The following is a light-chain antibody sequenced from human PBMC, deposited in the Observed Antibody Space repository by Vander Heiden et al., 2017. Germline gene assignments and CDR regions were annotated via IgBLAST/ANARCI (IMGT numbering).Light chain of an antibody. Sequence: QSGLTHPPSLSTSLRQSATLTCTGTTRNIVYQGAGWLQQQQGQAPKLLAYRSNNRPSGISERFYASRSGNTASLTITGLQPEDEADYYCSSWDSSLNAWVFGGGTKLTVL. V-gene: IGLV10-54*04. CDR3: SSWDSSLNAWV. CDR1: TRNIVYQG. J-gene: IGLJ3*02. CDR2: RSN.